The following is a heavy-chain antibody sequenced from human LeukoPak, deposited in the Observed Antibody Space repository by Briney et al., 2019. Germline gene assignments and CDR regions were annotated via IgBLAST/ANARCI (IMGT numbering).Heavy chain of an antibody. CDR3: AKGGLVHPLHI. CDR2: INGNGGST. D-gene: IGHD3/OR15-3a*01. J-gene: IGHJ3*02. Sequence: GGSLRLSCAASGFAFRDYAMSWVPQAPGKGLEWVSGINGNGGSTYNADPVKGRFTISRDNSKNTLYLQMNSLRAEDTAAYYCAKGGLVHPLHIWGQGTMVTVSS. V-gene: IGHV3-23*01. CDR1: GFAFRDYA.